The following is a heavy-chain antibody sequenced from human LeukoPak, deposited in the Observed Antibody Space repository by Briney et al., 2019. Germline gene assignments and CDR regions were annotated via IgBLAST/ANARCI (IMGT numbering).Heavy chain of an antibody. Sequence: GGSLRLSCAASGFTFSSYSMNWVRQAPGKGLVWVSRINSDGSGTSYADSVKGRFTISRDNAKNTLYLQMNSLRAEDTAAYYCARVTTLVPDYWGQGTLVTVSS. D-gene: IGHD3-10*01. V-gene: IGHV3-74*01. J-gene: IGHJ4*02. CDR3: ARVTTLVPDY. CDR2: INSDGSGT. CDR1: GFTFSSYS.